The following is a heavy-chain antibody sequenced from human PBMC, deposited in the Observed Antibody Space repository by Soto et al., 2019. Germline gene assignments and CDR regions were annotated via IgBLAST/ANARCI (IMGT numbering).Heavy chain of an antibody. CDR3: TTDSSRLYCSGGSCYPDYYYYMDV. D-gene: IGHD2-15*01. Sequence: EVQLVESGGGLVKPGGSLRLSCAASGFTFSNAWMSWVRQAPGKGLEWVGRIKSKTDGGTTDYAAHVKGRFTIARADSHNTMYLQRNRLKTEHTAVYYCTTDSSRLYCSGGSCYPDYYYYMDVWGKGTTVTVSS. V-gene: IGHV3-15*01. J-gene: IGHJ6*03. CDR2: IKSKTDGGTT. CDR1: GFTFSNAW.